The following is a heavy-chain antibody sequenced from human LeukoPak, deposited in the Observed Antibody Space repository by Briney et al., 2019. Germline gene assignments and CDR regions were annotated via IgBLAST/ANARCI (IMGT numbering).Heavy chain of an antibody. Sequence: ASVKVSCKASGGTFSSYAISWVRQAPGQGLEWMGGIIPIFGTANYAQKFQGRVTITADESTSTAYMELSSLRSEDTAVYYCARIMEYYGSGSYFDYWGQGTLVTVSS. D-gene: IGHD3-10*01. CDR1: GGTFSSYA. CDR3: ARIMEYYGSGSYFDY. J-gene: IGHJ4*02. CDR2: IIPIFGTA. V-gene: IGHV1-69*01.